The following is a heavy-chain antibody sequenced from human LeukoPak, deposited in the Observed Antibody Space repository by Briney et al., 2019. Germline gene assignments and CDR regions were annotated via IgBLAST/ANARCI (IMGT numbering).Heavy chain of an antibody. J-gene: IGHJ4*02. CDR3: AREGLPWDYVWGSYRPFDY. Sequence: ASVKVSCKASGYTFTSYGISWVRQAPGQGLEWMGGIIPIFGRTNNAQKFQDRVTITADEPTSTVYMEVSSLRSEDTAVYYCAREGLPWDYVWGSYRPFDYWGQGTLVTVSS. D-gene: IGHD3-16*02. CDR2: IIPIFGRT. CDR1: GYTFTSYG. V-gene: IGHV1-69*13.